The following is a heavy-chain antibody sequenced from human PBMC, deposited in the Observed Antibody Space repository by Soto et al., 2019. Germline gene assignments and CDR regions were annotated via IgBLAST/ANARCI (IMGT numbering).Heavy chain of an antibody. J-gene: IGHJ4*02. CDR1: GYTFTGYY. D-gene: IGHD6-19*01. V-gene: IGHV1-2*02. CDR3: ARAPRRLGSGWYYFDY. Sequence: GASVKVSCKASGYTFTGYYMHWVRQAPGQGLEWMGWINPNSGGTNYAQKFQGRVTMTRDTSISTAYMELSRLRPDDTAVYYCARAPRRLGSGWYYFDYWGQGTLVTV. CDR2: INPNSGGT.